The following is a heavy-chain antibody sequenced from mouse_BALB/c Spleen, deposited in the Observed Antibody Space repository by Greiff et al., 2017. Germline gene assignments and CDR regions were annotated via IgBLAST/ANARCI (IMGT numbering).Heavy chain of an antibody. V-gene: IGHV1S81*02. Sequence: QVQLQQPGAELVKPGASVKLSCKASGYTFTSYWMHWVKQRPGQGLEWIGEINPSNGRTNYNEKFKSKATLTVDKSSSTAYMQLSSLTSEDSAVYYCARDGNSGDYWGQGTTLTVSS. CDR2: INPSNGRT. CDR1: GYTFTSYW. CDR3: ARDGNSGDY. D-gene: IGHD2-1*01. J-gene: IGHJ2*01.